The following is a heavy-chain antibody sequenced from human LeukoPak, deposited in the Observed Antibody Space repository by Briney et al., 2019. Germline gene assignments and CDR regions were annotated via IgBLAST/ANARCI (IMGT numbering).Heavy chain of an antibody. Sequence: PSETLSLTCTVSGGSISSSNYYWGWIRQPPGKGLEWVGSIYYSGSTYYNPSLKSRVTISIDTSKNQFSLKLSSVTAADTAVYYCARSLGYSNSFVREGWFDRWGQGALVTVSS. CDR3: ARSLGYSNSFVREGWFDR. V-gene: IGHV4-39*07. CDR1: GGSISSSNYY. J-gene: IGHJ5*02. CDR2: IYYSGST. D-gene: IGHD6-13*01.